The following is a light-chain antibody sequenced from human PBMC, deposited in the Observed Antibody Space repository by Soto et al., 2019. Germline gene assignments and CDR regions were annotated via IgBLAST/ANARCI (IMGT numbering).Light chain of an antibody. V-gene: IGKV3-20*01. Sequence: EIVLTQSPGTLSLSPGQRATLSCRASESISRDYLAWYQQRLGQAPRLLIYGASSGATGIPDRFSGSGSGTDFTLTISRLEPEDFAVYYCHQYGGSPTFGGGTKVDIK. CDR1: ESISRDY. CDR3: HQYGGSPT. J-gene: IGKJ4*01. CDR2: GAS.